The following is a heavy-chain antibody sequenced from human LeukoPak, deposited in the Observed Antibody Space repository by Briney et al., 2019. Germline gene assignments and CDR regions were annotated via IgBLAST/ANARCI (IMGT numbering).Heavy chain of an antibody. D-gene: IGHD3-22*01. CDR2: IEPKSGDA. J-gene: IGHJ4*02. CDR1: GYTFTVKF. CDR3: AIENWYDSSGFSKAFGY. V-gene: IGHV1-2*02. Sequence: ASVKVSCKASGYTFTVKFLHWLRQAPGQGLEWMGGIEPKSGDAVYGQKFRGRVTVTRDTSVSTAYMEVSSLRSDDTAVYYCAIENWYDSSGFSKAFGYWGQGTLVTVSS.